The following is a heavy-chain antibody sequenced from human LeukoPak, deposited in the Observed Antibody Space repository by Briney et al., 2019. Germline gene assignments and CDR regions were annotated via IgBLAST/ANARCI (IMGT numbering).Heavy chain of an antibody. V-gene: IGHV3-21*01. J-gene: IGHJ4*02. D-gene: IGHD3-16*01. CDR2: ISSSSSYI. CDR1: GFTFSSYS. Sequence: GGSLRLSCAASGFTFSSYSMNWVRQAPGKGLEWVSSISSSSSYICYADSVKGRFTISRDNAKNSLYLQMNSLRAEDTAVYYCARDEGGPFDYWGQGTLVTVSS. CDR3: ARDEGGPFDY.